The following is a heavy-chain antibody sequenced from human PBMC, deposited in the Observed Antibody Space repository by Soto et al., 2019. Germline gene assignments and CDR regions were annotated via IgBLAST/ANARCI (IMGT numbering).Heavy chain of an antibody. V-gene: IGHV5-10-1*01. CDR2: TDPSDSYT. CDR1: GYSFTSYW. CDR3: AGPYYDFWSGYRGLDGMDV. D-gene: IGHD3-3*01. Sequence: PGESLKISCKGSGYSFTSYWISRVRQMPGKGLEWMGRTDPSDSYTNYSPSFQGHVTISADKSISTAYLQWSSLKASDTAMYYCAGPYYDFWSGYRGLDGMDVWGQGTTVTVSS. J-gene: IGHJ6*02.